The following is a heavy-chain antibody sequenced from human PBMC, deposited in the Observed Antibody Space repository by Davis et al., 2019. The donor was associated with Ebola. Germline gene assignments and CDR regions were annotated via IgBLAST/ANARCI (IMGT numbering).Heavy chain of an antibody. CDR1: EYTFSNYW. D-gene: IGHD1-14*01. J-gene: IGHJ4*02. CDR2: IYPGDSDT. V-gene: IGHV5-51*01. CDR3: ARHRLTVGYFDS. Sequence: KVSCKGSEYTFSNYWIGWVRQLPGKGLEWMGIIYPGDSDTRYSPSFQGQVTISVDKSISTAYLQWSSLKASDTAMYYCARHRLTVGYFDSWGQGTLVTVSS.